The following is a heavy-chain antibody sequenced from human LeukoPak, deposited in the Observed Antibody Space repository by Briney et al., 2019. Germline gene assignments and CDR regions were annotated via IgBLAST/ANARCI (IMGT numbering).Heavy chain of an antibody. V-gene: IGHV4-4*02. CDR3: ATYRGVSLDAFDI. D-gene: IGHD3-10*01. J-gene: IGHJ3*02. CDR1: GGXISSSSC. CDR2: IYHSGST. Sequence: SETLSLTCAVSGGXISSSSCWNWVRQPPGKGLEWIGEIYHSGSTNYNPSLKSRVTISVDKSKNHFSLKLSSVTAADTAVYYCATYRGVSLDAFDIWGQGTMVTVSS.